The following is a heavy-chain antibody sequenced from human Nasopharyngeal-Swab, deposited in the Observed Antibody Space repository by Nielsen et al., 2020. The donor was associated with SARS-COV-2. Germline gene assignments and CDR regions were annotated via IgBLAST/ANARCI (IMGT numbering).Heavy chain of an antibody. V-gene: IGHV3-74*01. CDR3: ARDPHGVRGAMQDAFDL. J-gene: IGHJ3*01. CDR2: TNGEESRT. Sequence: GGSLRLSCAVSGFTFNNYWMHWVRQAPGKGLVWVSRTNGEESRTSYADSVKGRFTISRDNAKNTLYLQMNSLRADDAAMYYCARDPHGVRGAMQDAFDLWGQGTMVTVSS. CDR1: GFTFNNYW. D-gene: IGHD3-16*01.